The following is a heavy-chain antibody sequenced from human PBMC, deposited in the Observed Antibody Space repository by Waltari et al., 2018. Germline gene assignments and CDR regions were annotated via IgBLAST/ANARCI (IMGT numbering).Heavy chain of an antibody. J-gene: IGHJ4*02. CDR2: ISAYNGNT. Sequence: QVQLVQSGAEVKKPGASVKVSCKASGSTFTSYGISWVRQAPGQGLEWMGWISAYNGNTNYAQKLQGRVTMTTDTSTSTAYMELRSLRSDDTAVYYCARTSDVDTAMVQNFDYWGQGTLVTVSS. V-gene: IGHV1-18*01. CDR1: GSTFTSYG. D-gene: IGHD5-18*01. CDR3: ARTSDVDTAMVQNFDY.